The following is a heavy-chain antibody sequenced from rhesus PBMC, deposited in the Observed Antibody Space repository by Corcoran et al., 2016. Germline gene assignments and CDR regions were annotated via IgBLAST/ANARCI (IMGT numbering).Heavy chain of an antibody. J-gene: IGHJ4*01. CDR1: GGSISSSNW. V-gene: IGHV4-65*02. CDR2: IGGSSGST. Sequence: QVQLQESGPGLVKPSETLSLPCAVSGGSISSSNWWSWIRPPPGKGLEWIGNIGGSSGSTYYNPSLKSLFTISKDTSKNQFSLKLSSVTAADTAVYYCVRRLLPQSGGWYYFYYWGQGVLVTVSS. D-gene: IGHD6-37*01. CDR3: VRRLLPQSGGWYYFYY.